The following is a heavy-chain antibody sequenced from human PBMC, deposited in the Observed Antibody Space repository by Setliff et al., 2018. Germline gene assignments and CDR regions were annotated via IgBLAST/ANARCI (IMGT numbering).Heavy chain of an antibody. J-gene: IGHJ6*02. CDR3: ASDGQGNYNFWSGSYYYYGMDV. D-gene: IGHD3-3*01. V-gene: IGHV1-69*06. CDR2: IIPIFGTA. CDR1: GFTLTSYP. Sequence: ASVKVSCKASGFTLTSYPIHWVRQAPGQRLEWMGWIIPIFGTANYAQKFQGRVTITADKSTSTAYMELSRLRSEDTAVYYCASDGQGNYNFWSGSYYYYGMDVWGQGTTVTVSS.